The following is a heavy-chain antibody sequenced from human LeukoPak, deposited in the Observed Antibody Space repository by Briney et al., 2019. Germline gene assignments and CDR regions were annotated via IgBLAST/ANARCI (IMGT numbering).Heavy chain of an antibody. CDR3: ARGPSIAAAGTTFPFDY. D-gene: IGHD6-13*01. CDR2: IHSGGST. Sequence: GGSLRLSCAASVFTVSSNYMSWVRQAPGKGLEWVSVIHSGGSTYYADSVKGRFTISRDNSKNTLYLQMNSLRAEDTAVYYCARGPSIAAAGTTFPFDYWGQGTLVTVSS. J-gene: IGHJ4*02. V-gene: IGHV3-53*01. CDR1: VFTVSSNY.